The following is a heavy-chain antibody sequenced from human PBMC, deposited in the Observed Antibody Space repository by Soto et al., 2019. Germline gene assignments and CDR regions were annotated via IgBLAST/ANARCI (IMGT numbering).Heavy chain of an antibody. Sequence: GGSLRLSCAASGFTVSSNYMSWVRQAPGKGLEWVSVIYSGGSTYYADSVKGRFTISRDNSKNTLYLQMNSLRAEDTAVYYCAREIPYYYDSSGYWGGYFDYWGQGTLVTVSS. CDR3: AREIPYYYDSSGYWGGYFDY. CDR1: GFTVSSNY. V-gene: IGHV3-53*01. CDR2: IYSGGST. J-gene: IGHJ4*03. D-gene: IGHD3-22*01.